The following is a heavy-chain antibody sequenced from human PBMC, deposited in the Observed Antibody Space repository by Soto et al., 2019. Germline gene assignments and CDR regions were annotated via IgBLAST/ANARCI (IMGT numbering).Heavy chain of an antibody. V-gene: IGHV3-73*01. J-gene: IGHJ6*02. Sequence: GRFTISRDDSKNTAYLQMNSLTTEDTAVYFCTRRAGGGMDVWGQGTMVTVCS. CDR3: TRRAGGGMDV.